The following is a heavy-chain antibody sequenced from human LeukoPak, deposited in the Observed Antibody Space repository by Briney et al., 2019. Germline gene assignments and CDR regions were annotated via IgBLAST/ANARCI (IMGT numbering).Heavy chain of an antibody. CDR3: ARDSRGDQSDY. V-gene: IGHV1-18*01. J-gene: IGHJ4*02. D-gene: IGHD7-27*01. CDR1: GYTFNTYG. Sequence: ASVKVSCKASGYTFNTYGFTWVRQAPGQGLEWMGWISPNNAHTTYAQRLQGRVTMTTDTSTSTAYMELRRLRSDDTAVYFCARDSRGDQSDYWGQGTLVTVSS. CDR2: ISPNNAHT.